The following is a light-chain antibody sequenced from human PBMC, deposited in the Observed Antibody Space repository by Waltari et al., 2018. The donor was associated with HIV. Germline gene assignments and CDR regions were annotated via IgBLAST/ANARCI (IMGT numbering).Light chain of an antibody. CDR3: CSCATPNTRV. Sequence: QSALTQPASVSGSPGQSISISCTGTSSDVGSCKFVSWYQQHPGKAPKLLIYEGTKRPSAVSNRFSASKSGNAASLTTAGLQAEDEADYYCCSCATPNTRVFGGGTKLTVL. CDR2: EGT. V-gene: IGLV2-23*01. CDR1: SSDVGSCKF. J-gene: IGLJ3*02.